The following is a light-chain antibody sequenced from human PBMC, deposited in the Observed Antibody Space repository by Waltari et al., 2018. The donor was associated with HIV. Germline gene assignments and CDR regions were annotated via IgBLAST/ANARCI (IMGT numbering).Light chain of an antibody. J-gene: IGKJ2*01. Sequence: EIVLTQSPGTLSLSPGDRATLSCRASQSVSSTYLAWYQQKPGQAPRLLSYGASSRATGIPDRFSGSGSGTDFTLTISSLQSEDFAIYYCQQYINWPPYTFGQGTKLEI. V-gene: IGKV3-20*01. CDR2: GAS. CDR1: QSVSSTY. CDR3: QQYINWPPYT.